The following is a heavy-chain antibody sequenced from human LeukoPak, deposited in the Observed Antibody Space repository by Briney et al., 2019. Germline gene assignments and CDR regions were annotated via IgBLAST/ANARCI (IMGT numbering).Heavy chain of an antibody. Sequence: GGSLRLSCAASGFTFSSYSMNWVRQAPGKGLEWVSSISSSSSYIYYADSVKGRFTISRDNAKNSLYLQMNSLRAEDTALYYCAKADGSGSQGGDYWGQGTLVTVSS. J-gene: IGHJ4*02. V-gene: IGHV3-21*04. CDR2: ISSSSSYI. CDR3: AKADGSGSQGGDY. D-gene: IGHD3-10*01. CDR1: GFTFSSYS.